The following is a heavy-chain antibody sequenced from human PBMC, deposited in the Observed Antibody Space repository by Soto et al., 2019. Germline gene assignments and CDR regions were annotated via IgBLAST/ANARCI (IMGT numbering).Heavy chain of an antibody. Sequence: PGGSLRLSCVASGFVFSNYAMSWVRQAPGKGLEWVSTITGWDAGTSYADSVKGRFTISRDNSRNTLHLQMNSLTVEDTAVYYCAKDAPGSGWLSDYWGQGTRVTVSS. CDR3: AKDAPGSGWLSDY. J-gene: IGHJ4*02. CDR2: ITGWDAGT. V-gene: IGHV3-23*01. CDR1: GFVFSNYA. D-gene: IGHD3-22*01.